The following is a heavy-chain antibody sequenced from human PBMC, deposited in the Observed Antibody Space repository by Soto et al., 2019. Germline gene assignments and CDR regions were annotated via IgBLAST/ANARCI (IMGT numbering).Heavy chain of an antibody. D-gene: IGHD1-26*01. CDR2: IDYSGST. V-gene: IGHV4-30-4*01. J-gene: IGHJ5*02. Sequence: QVQLQESGPGLVKPSQTLSLTCTVSGGSISSGDYYWTWIRQPPGKGLEWIGYIDYSGSTYYNPSLKSRLTISVDTSKNKFSLKLSSVTAADTAVYYCARSGDGGTPYPSSFWFDPWGQGTLVTVSS. CDR1: GGSISSGDYY. CDR3: ARSGDGGTPYPSSFWFDP.